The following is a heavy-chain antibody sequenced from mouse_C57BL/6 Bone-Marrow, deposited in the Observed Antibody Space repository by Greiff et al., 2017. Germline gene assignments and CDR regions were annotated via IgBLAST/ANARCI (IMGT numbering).Heavy chain of an antibody. Sequence: EVQVVESGGDLVKPGGSLKLSCAASGFTFSSYGMSWVRQTPDKRLEWVATISSGGSYTYYPDSVKGRFTISGDNAKNTLYLQMSSLKSEDTAMYYCASPMDYWGQGTSVTVSS. CDR3: ASPMDY. CDR1: GFTFSSYG. V-gene: IGHV5-6*01. J-gene: IGHJ4*01. CDR2: ISSGGSYT.